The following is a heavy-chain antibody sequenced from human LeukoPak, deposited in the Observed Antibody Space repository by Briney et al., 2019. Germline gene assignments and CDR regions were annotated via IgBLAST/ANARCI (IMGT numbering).Heavy chain of an antibody. V-gene: IGHV3-11*06. D-gene: IGHD2-2*01. CDR1: GFTFSDYY. CDR3: AREGGYCSSTSCYEGGYYYYMDV. Sequence: GGSLRLSCAASGFTFSDYYMSWIRQAPGKGLEWVSSISSSSSYIYYADSVKGRFTISRNNAKNSLYLQMNSLRAEDTAVYYCAREGGYCSSTSCYEGGYYYYMDVWGKGTTVTVSS. CDR2: ISSSSSYI. J-gene: IGHJ6*03.